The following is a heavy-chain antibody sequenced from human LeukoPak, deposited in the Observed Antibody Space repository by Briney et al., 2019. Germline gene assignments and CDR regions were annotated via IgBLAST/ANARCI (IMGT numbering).Heavy chain of an antibody. CDR3: AREGLYYDILTGFNPFDS. CDR1: GGSISSYY. Sequence: SETLSLTCTVSGGSISSYYWSWIRQPPGKGLEWIGYIYYSGSTNYNPSLKSRVTISVDTSKNQFSLKLSSVTAADTAVYYCAREGLYYDILTGFNPFDSWGQGTMVTVSS. D-gene: IGHD3-9*01. CDR2: IYYSGST. J-gene: IGHJ3*02. V-gene: IGHV4-59*01.